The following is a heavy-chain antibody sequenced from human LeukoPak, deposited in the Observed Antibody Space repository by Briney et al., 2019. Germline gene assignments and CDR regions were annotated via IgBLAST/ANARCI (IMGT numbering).Heavy chain of an antibody. CDR2: ISYDGSNK. CDR1: GFTFSSYA. J-gene: IGHJ4*02. Sequence: PGGSLRLSCAASGFTFSSYAMHWVRQAPGKGLEWVAVISYDGSNKYYADSVKGRFTISRDNSKNTLYLQMNSLRVEDTAVYYCARGNYDILTGASFDYWGQGTLVTVSS. V-gene: IGHV3-30-3*01. CDR3: ARGNYDILTGASFDY. D-gene: IGHD3-9*01.